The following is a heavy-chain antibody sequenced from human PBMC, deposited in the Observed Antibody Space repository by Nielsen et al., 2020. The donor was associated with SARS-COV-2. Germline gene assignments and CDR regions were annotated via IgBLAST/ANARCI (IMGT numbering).Heavy chain of an antibody. CDR2: INPSGGST. V-gene: IGHV1-46*01. J-gene: IGHJ4*02. CDR3: ARDRVWHY. Sequence: WVRQAPGQGLEWMGIINPSGGSTSYAQKFQGRVTMTRDTSTSTVYMELSSLRSEDTAVYYCARDRVWHYWGQGTLVTVSS.